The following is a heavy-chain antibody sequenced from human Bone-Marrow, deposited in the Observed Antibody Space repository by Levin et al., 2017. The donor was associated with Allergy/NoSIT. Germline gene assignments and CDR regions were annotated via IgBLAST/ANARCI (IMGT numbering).Heavy chain of an antibody. CDR2: IYSGGST. CDR1: GFTVNSHY. J-gene: IGHJ4*02. Sequence: TGGSLRLSCAASGFTVNSHYMNWVRQTPGTGLEWVSIIYSGGSTYYADSVKGRFTISRDNSKNTLYLQMNSLRAEDTAVYFCARTYYDSGSFIYWGQGTLVTVSS. CDR3: ARTYYDSGSFIY. D-gene: IGHD3-10*01. V-gene: IGHV3-66*02.